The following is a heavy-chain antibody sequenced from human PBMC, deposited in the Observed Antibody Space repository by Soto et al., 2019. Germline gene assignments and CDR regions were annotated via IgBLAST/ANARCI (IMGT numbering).Heavy chain of an antibody. CDR2: IISIFGTA. CDR3: ARRVPAAGYYCGMDV. Sequence: QVQLVQSGAEVKKPGSSVKVSCKASGGTFSSYAISWVRQAPGQGLEWMGGIISIFGTANYAQKFQGRITITAYEATSTDYMELSGVMSEYTGVYDYARRVPAAGYYCGMDVWGQGTTVTVSS. V-gene: IGHV1-69*12. D-gene: IGHD2-2*01. CDR1: GGTFSSYA. J-gene: IGHJ6*02.